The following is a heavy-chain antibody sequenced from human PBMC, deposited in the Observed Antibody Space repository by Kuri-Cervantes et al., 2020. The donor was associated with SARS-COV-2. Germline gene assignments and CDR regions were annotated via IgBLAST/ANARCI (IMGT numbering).Heavy chain of an antibody. CDR1: GFTFASYD. CDR3: ARGGYIYGYDAFDV. Sequence: ASVKVSCKASGFTFASYDISWVRQAPGQGLEWMGRISASSGNTNYLQKFQGRVTVTTDASTSTAYMELMSLRSDDTAVYFCARGGYIYGYDAFDVWAKGQRSPSPQ. CDR2: ISASSGNT. V-gene: IGHV1-18*01. D-gene: IGHD5-18*01. J-gene: IGHJ3*01.